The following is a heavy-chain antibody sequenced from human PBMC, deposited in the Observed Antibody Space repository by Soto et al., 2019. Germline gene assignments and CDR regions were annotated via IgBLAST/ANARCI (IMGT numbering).Heavy chain of an antibody. D-gene: IGHD6-13*01. CDR1: GFTVSSNY. CDR2: IYSGGST. Sequence: PGGSLRLSCAASGFTVSSNYMSWVRQAPGKGLEWVSVIYSGGSTYYADSVKGRFTISRDNSKNTLYLQMNSLRAEDTAVYYCASGGSGYSSSWYQRGDYYGMDVWGQGTTVTAP. CDR3: ASGGSGYSSSWYQRGDYYGMDV. J-gene: IGHJ6*02. V-gene: IGHV3-53*01.